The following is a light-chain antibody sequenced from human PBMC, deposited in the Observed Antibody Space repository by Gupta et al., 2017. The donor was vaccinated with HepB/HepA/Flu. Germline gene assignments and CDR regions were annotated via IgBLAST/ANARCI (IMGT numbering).Light chain of an antibody. CDR2: ESN. V-gene: IGLV1-51*01. CDR3: GSWDSSLRVYV. Sequence: QPVLTQPPSMSAAPGQKVTISCPGSGSNIGSNSVSWYQQLPGTAPKLLIYESNKRPSGIPDRFSGSKSGTSGTLGIAGLQTGDEADYYCGSWDSSLRVYVFGTGTTVTVL. CDR1: GSNIGSNS. J-gene: IGLJ1*01.